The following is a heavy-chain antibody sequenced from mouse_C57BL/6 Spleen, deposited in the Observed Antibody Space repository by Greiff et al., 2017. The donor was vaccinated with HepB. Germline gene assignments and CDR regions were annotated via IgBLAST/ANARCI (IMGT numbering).Heavy chain of an antibody. J-gene: IGHJ4*01. CDR1: GFTFSDYG. D-gene: IGHD1-1*01. Sequence: EVHLVESGGGLVKPGGSLKLSCAASGFTFSDYGMHWVRQAPEQGLEWVAYISSGSSTIYYADTVKGRFTISRDNAKNTLFLQMTSLRSEDTAMYYCARRTVVASYYAMDYWGQGTSVTVSS. CDR3: ARRTVVASYYAMDY. CDR2: ISSGSSTI. V-gene: IGHV5-17*01.